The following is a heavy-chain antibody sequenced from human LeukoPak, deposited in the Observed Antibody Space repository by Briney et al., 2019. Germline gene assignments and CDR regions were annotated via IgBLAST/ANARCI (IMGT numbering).Heavy chain of an antibody. CDR3: ARGDYDILTGYYPPIDY. D-gene: IGHD3-9*01. CDR2: ISGSGGST. Sequence: PGGSLRLSRAASGFTFSSYAMSWVRQAPGKGLEWVSAISGSGGSTYYADSVKGRFTISRDNSKNTLYLQMNSLRAEDTAVYYCARGDYDILTGYYPPIDYWGQGTLVTVSS. J-gene: IGHJ4*02. V-gene: IGHV3-23*01. CDR1: GFTFSSYA.